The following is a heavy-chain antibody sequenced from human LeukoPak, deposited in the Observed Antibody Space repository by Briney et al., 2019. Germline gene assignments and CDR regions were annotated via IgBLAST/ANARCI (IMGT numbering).Heavy chain of an antibody. CDR1: GFTFSSYE. V-gene: IGHV3-48*03. D-gene: IGHD3-16*02. CDR2: ISSSGSTI. J-gene: IGHJ4*02. CDR3: AITKAYDYGWGSYRPFDY. Sequence: PGGSLRLSCAASGFTFSSYEMNWVRQAPGKGLEWVSYISSSGSTIYYADSVKGRFTISRDNAKNSLYLQMNSLRAEDTAVYYCAITKAYDYGWGSYRPFDYWGQGTLVTVSS.